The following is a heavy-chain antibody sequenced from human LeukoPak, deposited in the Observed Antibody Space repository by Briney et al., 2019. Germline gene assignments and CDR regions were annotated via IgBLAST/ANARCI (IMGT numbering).Heavy chain of an antibody. D-gene: IGHD1-14*01. CDR3: ARDLPREPPDY. Sequence: ASVKVSCKASGYTFTSYYMNWVRQAPGQGLEWMGIINPSAGSTSYAQKFQGRVTMTRHTSTSTVYMELSSLRSEDTVVYYCARDLPREPPDYWGQGTLVTVSS. V-gene: IGHV1-46*01. J-gene: IGHJ4*02. CDR1: GYTFTSYY. CDR2: INPSAGST.